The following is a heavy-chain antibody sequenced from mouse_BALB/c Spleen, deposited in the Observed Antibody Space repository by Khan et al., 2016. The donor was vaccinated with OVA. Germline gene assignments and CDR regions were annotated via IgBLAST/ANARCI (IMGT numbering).Heavy chain of an antibody. CDR1: GYTFTNYW. CDR2: IFPGNDDT. CDR3: ATHVHYAMDY. J-gene: IGHJ4*01. Sequence: QVQLKESGAELARPGASVNLSCKASGYTFTNYWIHWVRQRPGQGLEWIGSIFPGNDDTNYNQKFKDKATMTADKSSSTACMQIRTLASEDSAVYYWATHVHYAMDYWGQGTSVTVSS. V-gene: IGHV1-87*01.